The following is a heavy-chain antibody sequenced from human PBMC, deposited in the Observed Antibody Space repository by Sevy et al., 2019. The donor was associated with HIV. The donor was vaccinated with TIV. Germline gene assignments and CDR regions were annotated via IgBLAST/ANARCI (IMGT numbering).Heavy chain of an antibody. V-gene: IGHV4-59*13. CDR1: GGSISSYY. CDR2: IYYSGST. J-gene: IGHJ5*02. Sequence: SETLSLTCTVSGGSISSYYWSWIRQPPGKGLEWIGYIYYSGSTNYNPSLKSRVTISVETSKNQFSLKLSSVTAADTAVYYCARDRVYCGGGSCYNWFDPWGQGTLVTVSS. CDR3: ARDRVYCGGGSCYNWFDP. D-gene: IGHD2-15*01.